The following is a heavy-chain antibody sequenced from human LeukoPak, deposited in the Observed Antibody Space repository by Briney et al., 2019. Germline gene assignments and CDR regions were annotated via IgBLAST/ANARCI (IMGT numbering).Heavy chain of an antibody. Sequence: GGSLRLSCAASGFTFSSYAMSWVRQAPGKGLEWVSAISGSGGSTYYADSVKGRFTISRDNSKNTLYLQMNSLRAEDTAVYYCAKDRPEYYYGSGSYYNSPTVYYWGQGTLVTVSS. CDR1: GFTFSSYA. CDR2: ISGSGGST. CDR3: AKDRPEYYYGSGSYYNSPTVYY. D-gene: IGHD3-10*01. J-gene: IGHJ4*02. V-gene: IGHV3-23*01.